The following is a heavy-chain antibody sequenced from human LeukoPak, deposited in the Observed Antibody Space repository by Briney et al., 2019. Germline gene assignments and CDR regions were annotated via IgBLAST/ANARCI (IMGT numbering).Heavy chain of an antibody. V-gene: IGHV4-4*07. CDR2: IQASGTT. Sequence: PSETLSLTCSVSGGSVRRYYWNWIRQPAGKGLEWIGRIQASGTTNYNPSLKSRVTMSVDTSKNQFSLKLSSVTAADTAVYYCARHADYYGSGSYYRYWGQGTLVTVSS. CDR1: GGSVRRYY. D-gene: IGHD3-10*01. CDR3: ARHADYYGSGSYYRY. J-gene: IGHJ4*02.